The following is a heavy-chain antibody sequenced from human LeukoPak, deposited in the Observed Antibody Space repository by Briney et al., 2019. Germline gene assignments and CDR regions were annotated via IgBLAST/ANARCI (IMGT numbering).Heavy chain of an antibody. V-gene: IGHV3-53*01. CDR1: GFTVSSNY. J-gene: IGHJ4*02. Sequence: GGSLRLSCAASGFTVSSNYMSWVRQAPGKGLEWVPVIYSGGTTYYADSVKGRFTISRDNSKNMLYLQMNSLTAEDTAVYYCASLRSTHYHFDYWGQGTLVTVSS. CDR2: IYSGGTT. CDR3: ASLRSTHYHFDY. D-gene: IGHD1-26*01.